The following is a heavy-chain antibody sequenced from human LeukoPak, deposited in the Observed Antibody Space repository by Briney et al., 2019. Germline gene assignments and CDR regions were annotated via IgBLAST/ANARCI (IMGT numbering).Heavy chain of an antibody. D-gene: IGHD6-13*01. Sequence: GGSLRLSCKASGFSFSDDPMNWVRQAPGKGLEWVSNIRSGGSDKYYADSVKGRFTISRDNSKNTLYLQMNSLRAEDTAVYYCAKERYSSSSLFAVTPFDYWGQGTRITVSS. V-gene: IGHV3-21*05. CDR1: GFSFSDDP. CDR2: IRSGGSDK. CDR3: AKERYSSSSLFAVTPFDY. J-gene: IGHJ4*02.